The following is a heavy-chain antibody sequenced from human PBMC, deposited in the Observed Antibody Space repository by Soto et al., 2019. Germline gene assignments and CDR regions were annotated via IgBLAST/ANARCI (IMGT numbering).Heavy chain of an antibody. D-gene: IGHD3-10*01. CDR1: GYTFTSYG. CDR3: ARDLWFGERGGWFEP. CDR2: ISAYNGNT. Sequence: ASVKVSCKASGYTFTSYGISWVRQAPGQGLEWMGWISAYNGNTNYAQKLQGRVTMTTDTSTSTAYMELRSLRSDDTAVYYCARDLWFGERGGWFEPWGQGTLVTVSS. V-gene: IGHV1-18*01. J-gene: IGHJ5*02.